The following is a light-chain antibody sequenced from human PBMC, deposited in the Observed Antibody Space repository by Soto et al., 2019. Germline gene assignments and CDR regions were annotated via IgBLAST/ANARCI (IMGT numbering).Light chain of an antibody. CDR3: QHYNSYSEA. V-gene: IGKV1-5*03. Sequence: DIQLTHSPYTLSGSLGDRGPIXYRASQTISSWLAWYQQKPGKAPKPLIYKASTLKSGVPSRFSGSGSGTEFTLTISSLQPDDFATYYCQHYNSYSEAFGQGTKVDIK. CDR2: KAS. J-gene: IGKJ1*01. CDR1: QTISSW.